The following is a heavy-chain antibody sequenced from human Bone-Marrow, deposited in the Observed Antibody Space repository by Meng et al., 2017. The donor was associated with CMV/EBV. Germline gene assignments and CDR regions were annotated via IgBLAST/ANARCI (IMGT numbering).Heavy chain of an antibody. D-gene: IGHD6-6*01. CDR2: ISAYNGNT. J-gene: IGHJ5*02. Sequence: QVQVVQSGAEVKKPGASVKGSCKASGYTFTSYCISWVQQAPGQGLEWMGWISAYNGNTNYAQKLQGRVTMTTDTSTSTAYMELRSLRSDDTAVYYCARKGKYSTDGWFDPWGQGTLVTVSS. CDR1: GYTFTSYC. V-gene: IGHV1-18*01. CDR3: ARKGKYSTDGWFDP.